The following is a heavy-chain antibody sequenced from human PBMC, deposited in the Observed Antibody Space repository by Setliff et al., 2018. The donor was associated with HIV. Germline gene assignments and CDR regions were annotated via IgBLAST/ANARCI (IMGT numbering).Heavy chain of an antibody. V-gene: IGHV3-23*01. CDR1: GFTFSSYT. J-gene: IGHJ3*02. Sequence: GSLRLSCAASGFTFSSYTMSWVRQAPGKGLEWVSGIYDSGDRTYYADSAKGRFTISRDNADNSLYLQMNSLRAEDTAVYYCARYALAVPGYHNAFDIWGQGTMVTVSS. CDR2: IYDSGDRT. D-gene: IGHD6-19*01. CDR3: ARYALAVPGYHNAFDI.